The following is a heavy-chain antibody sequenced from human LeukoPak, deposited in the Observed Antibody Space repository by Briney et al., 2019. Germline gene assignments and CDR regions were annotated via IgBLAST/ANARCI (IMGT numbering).Heavy chain of an antibody. CDR1: GVSINDYY. J-gene: IGHJ1*01. D-gene: IGHD3-9*01. V-gene: IGHV4-34*01. Sequence: PSETLSLTCGVFGVSINDYYWSWIRQSPGKGLEWIGEISHTDGTRYNPSLESRVTMSVGTSENQLSLKLIVVTAADTAVYYCARIRCGHSGSVCYNHWGLGTLVTVSS. CDR3: ARIRCGHSGSVCYNH. CDR2: ISHTDGT.